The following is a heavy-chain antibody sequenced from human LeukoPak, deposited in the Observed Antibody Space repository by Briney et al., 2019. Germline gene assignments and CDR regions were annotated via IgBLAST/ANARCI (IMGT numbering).Heavy chain of an antibody. D-gene: IGHD3-22*01. Sequence: SETLSLTCTVSGGSISTYYWGWIRQPPGKGLEWIGYIYYSGSTNYNPSLKSRVTISVDTSKNQFSLKLSSVTAADTAAYYCARDQYYFDRGAFDIWGQGTMVTVSS. CDR3: ARDQYYFDRGAFDI. CDR2: IYYSGST. CDR1: GGSISTYY. V-gene: IGHV4-59*01. J-gene: IGHJ3*02.